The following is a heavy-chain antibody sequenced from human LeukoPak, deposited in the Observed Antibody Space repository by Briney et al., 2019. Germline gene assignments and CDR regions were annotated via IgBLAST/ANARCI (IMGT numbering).Heavy chain of an antibody. D-gene: IGHD7-27*01. CDR1: GVSFSNFY. Sequence: GGSLRLSCAASGVSFSNFYISWVRQAPGKGLEWVSVIYIGGNTYYADSVKGRFTISRDNSKNTVYLQMNTVRADDTAVYYCARGWGMFDYWGQGTLVTVSS. CDR2: IYIGGNT. CDR3: ARGWGMFDY. J-gene: IGHJ4*02. V-gene: IGHV3-53*01.